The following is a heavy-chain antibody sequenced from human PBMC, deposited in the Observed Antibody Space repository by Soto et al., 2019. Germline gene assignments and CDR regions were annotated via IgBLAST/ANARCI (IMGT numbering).Heavy chain of an antibody. Sequence: PGGSLRLSCAASGFTFSSYSMNWVRQAPGKGLEWVSSISSSSSYIYYADSVKGRFTISRDNAKNSLYLQMNGLRAEDTAVYYCARDQPWGRLYYYYGMDVWGQGTTVTVSS. J-gene: IGHJ6*02. CDR1: GFTFSSYS. CDR3: ARDQPWGRLYYYYGMDV. D-gene: IGHD3-16*01. CDR2: ISSSSSYI. V-gene: IGHV3-21*01.